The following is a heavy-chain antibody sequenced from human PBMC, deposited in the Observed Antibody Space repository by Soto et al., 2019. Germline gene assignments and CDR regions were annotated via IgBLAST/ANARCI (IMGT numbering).Heavy chain of an antibody. CDR2: ISGSGGST. Sequence: GGSLRLSCAASGFTFGASALQWVRQAPGKGLEWVSAISGSGGSTYYADSVKGRFTISRDNSKNTLYLQMNSLRAEDTAVYYWAKGLTGAPYYGMDVWGQGTTVTVS. CDR1: GFTFGASA. D-gene: IGHD7-27*01. J-gene: IGHJ6*02. CDR3: AKGLTGAPYYGMDV. V-gene: IGHV3-23*01.